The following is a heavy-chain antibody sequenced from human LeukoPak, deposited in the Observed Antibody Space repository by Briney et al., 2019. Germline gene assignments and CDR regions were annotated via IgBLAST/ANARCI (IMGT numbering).Heavy chain of an antibody. D-gene: IGHD2-15*01. CDR1: GGSISSRSYY. J-gene: IGHJ4*02. CDR3: ATLGYCGGGNCYSTLDY. CDR2: IYYSGST. V-gene: IGHV4-39*01. Sequence: SETLSLTCNVSGGSISSRSYYWGWIRQPPGKGLEWIGTIYYSGSTYYNPSLKSRVTISVDTSKNQFSLNLSSVTAADTAVYFCATLGYCGGGNCYSTLDYWGQGTLVTVSS.